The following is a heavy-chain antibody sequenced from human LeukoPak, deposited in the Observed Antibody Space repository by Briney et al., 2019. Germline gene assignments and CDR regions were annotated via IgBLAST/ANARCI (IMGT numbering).Heavy chain of an antibody. V-gene: IGHV3-48*01. D-gene: IGHD2-2*01. CDR3: ARDDGWRGIVVVPAAIGWFDP. Sequence: PGGSLRLSCAASGFTFSSYSMNWVRQAPGKGLEWVSYISSSSSTIYYADSVKGRFTISRDNAKNSLYLQMNSLRAEDTAVYYCARDDGWRGIVVVPAAIGWFDPWGQGTLVTVSS. CDR2: ISSSSSTI. J-gene: IGHJ5*02. CDR1: GFTFSSYS.